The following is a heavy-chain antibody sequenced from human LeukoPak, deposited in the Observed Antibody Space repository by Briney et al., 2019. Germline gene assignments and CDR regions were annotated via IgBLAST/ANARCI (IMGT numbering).Heavy chain of an antibody. CDR2: IRYDGSNK. Sequence: PGGSLRLSCVASGFTFSSYGMHWVRQAPGKGLEWVAFIRYDGSNKNYADSVKGRFTISRDNSKNTLYLQMNSLRAEDTAVYYCASIIAVAEDYWGQGTLVTVSS. V-gene: IGHV3-30*02. CDR3: ASIIAVAEDY. D-gene: IGHD6-19*01. CDR1: GFTFSSYG. J-gene: IGHJ4*02.